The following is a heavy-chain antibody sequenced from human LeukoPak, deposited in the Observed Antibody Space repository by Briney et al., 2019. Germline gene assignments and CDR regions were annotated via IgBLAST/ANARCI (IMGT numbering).Heavy chain of an antibody. Sequence: PGGSLRLSCAASGFSFSTYSMNWVRQAPGKGLEWVSYISSRSSTIYYADSVKGRFTISRDNAKNSLYLQMNSLRAEDTALYYCARDGSNYDILTGYYALWGQGTLVTVSS. CDR1: GFSFSTYS. CDR2: ISSRSSTI. J-gene: IGHJ4*02. D-gene: IGHD3-9*01. V-gene: IGHV3-48*04. CDR3: ARDGSNYDILTGYYAL.